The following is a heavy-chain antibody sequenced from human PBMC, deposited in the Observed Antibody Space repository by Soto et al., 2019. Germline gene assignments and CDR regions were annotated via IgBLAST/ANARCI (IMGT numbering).Heavy chain of an antibody. J-gene: IGHJ6*02. Sequence: GGSLRLSCAASGFTFSTYAMSWVRQTPGKGLEWVSTISGSGHSTYYADSVKGRSTISRDNSKKTLYLQMNSLRAEDTAVYYCAKDLYYDSSSNPYYYYGMDVWGQGTTVTVSS. CDR1: GFTFSTYA. CDR2: ISGSGHST. V-gene: IGHV3-23*01. CDR3: AKDLYYDSSSNPYYYYGMDV. D-gene: IGHD3-22*01.